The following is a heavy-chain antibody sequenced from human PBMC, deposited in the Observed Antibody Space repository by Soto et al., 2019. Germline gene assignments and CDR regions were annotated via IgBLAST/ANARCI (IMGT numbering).Heavy chain of an antibody. D-gene: IGHD3-22*01. V-gene: IGHV4-31*03. J-gene: IGHJ4*02. Sequence: TSETLSLTCTVSGGSISSSTYHWTWIRQHPEKGLEWIGYIYYSGSTYYNPSLKSRVTISVDTSKNQFSLRLSSVTAADTAVYYCAREMNYYDTSGDSYFDYWGQGTLVTVSS. CDR1: GGSISSSTYH. CDR2: IYYSGST. CDR3: AREMNYYDTSGDSYFDY.